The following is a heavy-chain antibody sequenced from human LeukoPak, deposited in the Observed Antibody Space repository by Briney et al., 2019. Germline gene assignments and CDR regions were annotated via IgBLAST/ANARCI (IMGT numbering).Heavy chain of an antibody. D-gene: IGHD3-3*01. CDR2: IHYSGGIT. V-gene: IGHV4-59*08. CDR1: GGSISSYY. J-gene: IGHJ4*02. CDR3: ARLSGYSWFDY. Sequence: SETLSLTCTVSGGSISSYYWSWIRQPPGKGLEWIGYIHYSGGITYYNPSLKSRVTISVDTSKNQFSLKLSSVTAADTAVYYCARLSGYSWFDYWGQGTLVTVSS.